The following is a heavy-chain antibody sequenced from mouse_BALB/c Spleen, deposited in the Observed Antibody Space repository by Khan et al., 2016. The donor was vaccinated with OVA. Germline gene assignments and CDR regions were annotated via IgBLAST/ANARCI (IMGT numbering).Heavy chain of an antibody. D-gene: IGHD2-10*01. Sequence: QVQLKQSGPGLVAPSQSLSITCTVSGFSLTGYGVNWVRQPPGKGLEWPGMIWGDGSTDYNSALKSRLSISKDNSKSQVFLKMNSLQTDDTAMYYCARAYYGNYREAMDYWSQGTSVTVSS. CDR1: GFSLTGYG. J-gene: IGHJ4*01. V-gene: IGHV2-6-7*01. CDR2: IWGDGST. CDR3: ARAYYGNYREAMDY.